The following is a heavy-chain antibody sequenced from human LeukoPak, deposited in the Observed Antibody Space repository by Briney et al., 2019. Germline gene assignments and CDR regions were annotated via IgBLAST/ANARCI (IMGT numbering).Heavy chain of an antibody. CDR1: GFTVSSNY. D-gene: IGHD6-19*01. J-gene: IGHJ4*02. CDR3: AKSSGWFVYFDY. Sequence: GGSLRLSCAASGFTVSSNYMSWVRQAPGKGLEWGSVIYSGGSTYYADSVKGRFTISRDNSKNTLYLQMNSLRAEDTAVYYCAKSSGWFVYFDYWGQGTLVTVSS. CDR2: IYSGGST. V-gene: IGHV3-66*01.